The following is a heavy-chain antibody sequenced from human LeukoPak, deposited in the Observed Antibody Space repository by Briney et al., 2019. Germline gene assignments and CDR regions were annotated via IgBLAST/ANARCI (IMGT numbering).Heavy chain of an antibody. J-gene: IGHJ4*02. V-gene: IGHV3-23*01. D-gene: IGHD2-21*01. CDR2: ISDSGGNT. CDR1: GFTFSNYA. CDR3: AKDVALEDSFDY. Sequence: GGSLRLSCAASGFTFSNYAMDWVRQAPGKGLEWVSVISDSGGNTYYADSVKGRFTISRDNSKNTLFLQMNSLRAEDTAVYYCAKDVALEDSFDYWGQGALVTVSS.